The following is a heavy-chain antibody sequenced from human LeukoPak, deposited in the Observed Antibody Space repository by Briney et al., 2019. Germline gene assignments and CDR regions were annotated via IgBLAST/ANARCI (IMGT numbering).Heavy chain of an antibody. J-gene: IGHJ4*02. CDR2: INYSGST. V-gene: IGHV4-38-2*02. D-gene: IGHD5-12*01. CDR1: GYSISSGYY. CDR3: AGRYTGNYRCPY. Sequence: PSETLSLTCTVSGYSISSGYYWGWIRQPPGKGLEWIGEINYSGSTNYNPSLKSRVTISVDTSNNQFSLKLSSVTTADTAVYYCAGRYTGNYRCPYWGQGTLVTVSS.